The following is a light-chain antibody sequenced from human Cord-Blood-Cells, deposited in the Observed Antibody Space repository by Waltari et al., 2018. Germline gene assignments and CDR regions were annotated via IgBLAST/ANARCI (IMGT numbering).Light chain of an antibody. J-gene: IGKJ1*01. CDR3: QQYGISPWT. CDR2: GAS. V-gene: IGKV3-20*01. CDR1: QGVSSSY. Sequence: IVLTQSPGTVSSSPGERATFPCRASQGVSSSYLAWYQQKPGQTPRLRIYGASSRATGIPDMFSGSGSGTDFTLTISRLEPEDFAVYDCQQYGISPWTFGQGTKVEIK.